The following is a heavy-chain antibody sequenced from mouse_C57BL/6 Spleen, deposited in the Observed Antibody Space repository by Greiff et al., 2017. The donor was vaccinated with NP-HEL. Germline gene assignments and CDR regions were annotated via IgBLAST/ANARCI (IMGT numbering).Heavy chain of an antibody. V-gene: IGHV1-53*01. CDR3: ARWGNDYEGFDY. J-gene: IGHJ2*01. Sequence: QVQLKQPGTELVKPGASVKLSCKASGYTFTSYWMHWVKQRPGQGLEWIGNINPSNGGTNYNEKFKSKATLTVDKSSSTAYMQLSSLTSEDSAVYYCARWGNDYEGFDYWGQGTTLTVSS. D-gene: IGHD2-4*01. CDR1: GYTFTSYW. CDR2: INPSNGGT.